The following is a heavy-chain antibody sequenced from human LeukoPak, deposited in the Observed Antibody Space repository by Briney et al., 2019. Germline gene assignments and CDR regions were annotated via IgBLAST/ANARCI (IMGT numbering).Heavy chain of an antibody. V-gene: IGHV4-59*01. D-gene: IGHD2-2*01. CDR2: IYYSGST. CDR3: ARSLGYCSSTSCVWDYYDSSGYRYYFDY. CDR1: GGPISSYY. J-gene: IGHJ4*02. Sequence: SETLSLTCTVSGGPISSYYWSWIRQPPGKGLEWIGYIYYSGSTNYNPSLKSRVTISVDTSKNQFSLKLSSVTAADTAVYYCARSLGYCSSTSCVWDYYDSSGYRYYFDYWGQGTLVTVSS.